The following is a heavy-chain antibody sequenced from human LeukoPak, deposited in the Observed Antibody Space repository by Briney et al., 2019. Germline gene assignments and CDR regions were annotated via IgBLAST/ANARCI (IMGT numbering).Heavy chain of an antibody. Sequence: PGGSLRLSCSASGFTFSSYAMHWVRQAPGKGLEYVSAINNNGGTTYYADSVKGRFTISRDNSKNTLYLQMNSLRAEDTAVYYCAKRATYYDTSGYHHQYYFDYWGQGTLVTVSS. D-gene: IGHD3-22*01. CDR2: INNNGGTT. CDR3: AKRATYYDTSGYHHQYYFDY. J-gene: IGHJ4*02. CDR1: GFTFSSYA. V-gene: IGHV3-64*04.